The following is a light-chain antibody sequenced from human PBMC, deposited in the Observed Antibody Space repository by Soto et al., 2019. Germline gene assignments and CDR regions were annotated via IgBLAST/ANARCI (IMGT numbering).Light chain of an antibody. Sequence: DIQMTQSPSTLSASVGDRVTVTCRASQSISNWLAWYQQKPGKAPKLLIYDASSLESGVPSRFSGSGSGTEFTLSISSLQPDDFATYHCQQYSSYSPFTFAPGTKVDI. V-gene: IGKV1-5*01. CDR2: DAS. CDR1: QSISNW. CDR3: QQYSSYSPFT. J-gene: IGKJ3*01.